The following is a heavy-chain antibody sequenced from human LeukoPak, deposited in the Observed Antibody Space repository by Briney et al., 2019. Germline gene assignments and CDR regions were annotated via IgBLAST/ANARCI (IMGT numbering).Heavy chain of an antibody. Sequence: GRSLRLSCAASGFTFSSYAMHWVHQAPGKGLEWVAVISYDGSNKYYADSVKGRFTISRDNSKNTLYLQMNSLRAEDTAVYYCARDGAGCSGGSCYSGWFDPWGQGTLVTVSS. CDR3: ARDGAGCSGGSCYSGWFDP. CDR1: GFTFSSYA. D-gene: IGHD2-15*01. V-gene: IGHV3-30*01. CDR2: ISYDGSNK. J-gene: IGHJ5*02.